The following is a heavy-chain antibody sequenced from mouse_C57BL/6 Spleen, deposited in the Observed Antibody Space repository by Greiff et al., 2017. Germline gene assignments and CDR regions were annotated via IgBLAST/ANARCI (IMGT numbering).Heavy chain of an antibody. CDR1: GFTFSDYG. J-gene: IGHJ3*01. V-gene: IGHV5-17*01. CDR2: ISSGSSTI. Sequence: EVQLVESGGGLVKPGGSLKLSCAASGFTFSDYGMHWVRQAPEKGLEWVAYISSGSSTIYYADTVKGRFTITRDNAKNTLFLQMTSLRSEDTAMDYCASHGSSSGFAYWGQGTLVTVSA. CDR3: ASHGSSSGFAY. D-gene: IGHD1-1*01.